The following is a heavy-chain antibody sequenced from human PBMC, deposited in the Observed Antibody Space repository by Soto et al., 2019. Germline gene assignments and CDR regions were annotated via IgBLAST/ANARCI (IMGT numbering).Heavy chain of an antibody. J-gene: IGHJ4*02. CDR1: GFTFSSYA. D-gene: IGHD3-22*01. Sequence: GGSLRLSCAASGFTFSSYAMHWVRQAPGKGLEWVAVISYDGSNKYYADSVKGRFTISRDNSKNTLYLQMNSLRAEDTAVYYCARGLPTSVVITYYFDYWGQGTLVTSP. CDR3: ARGLPTSVVITYYFDY. CDR2: ISYDGSNK. V-gene: IGHV3-30-3*01.